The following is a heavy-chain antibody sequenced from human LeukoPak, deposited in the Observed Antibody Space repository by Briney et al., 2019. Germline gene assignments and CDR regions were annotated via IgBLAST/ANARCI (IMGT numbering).Heavy chain of an antibody. CDR2: INTDGSST. CDR1: GFTSSSYW. Sequence: QSGGSLRLSCAASGFTSSSYWMHWVRQAPGEGLVWVSRINTDGSSTSYADSVKGRFTISRDNAKNTLYLQMNSLRAEDTAVYYCAREGYCSSTSCYKGPNNWFDPWGQGTLVTVSS. D-gene: IGHD2-2*02. J-gene: IGHJ5*02. V-gene: IGHV3-74*01. CDR3: AREGYCSSTSCYKGPNNWFDP.